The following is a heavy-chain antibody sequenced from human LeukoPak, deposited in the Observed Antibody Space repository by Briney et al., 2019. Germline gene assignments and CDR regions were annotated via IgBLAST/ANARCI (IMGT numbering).Heavy chain of an antibody. CDR1: GFTFSSNA. V-gene: IGHV3-23*01. J-gene: IGHJ4*02. D-gene: IGHD3-22*01. CDR3: AKRSSGYSFDY. Sequence: PRGSLRLSCAASGFTFSSNAMSWVRQAPGKGLEWLSAISGNGGSTYYADSVMGRFTISRDNSKNTLYLQMNSLRAEDTAVYYCAKRSSGYSFDYWGQGTLVTVSS. CDR2: ISGNGGST.